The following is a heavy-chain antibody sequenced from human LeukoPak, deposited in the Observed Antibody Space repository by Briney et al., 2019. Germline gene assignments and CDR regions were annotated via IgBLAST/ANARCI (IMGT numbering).Heavy chain of an antibody. Sequence: SGGSLRLSCAASGFTFDDYAMHWVRQAPGKGLEWVSGISWNSGSIGYADSVKGRFTISRDNAKNSLYLQMNSLRAEDTALYYCAKDIGYSYGYYFDYWGQGTLVTVSS. CDR2: ISWNSGSI. J-gene: IGHJ4*02. CDR3: AKDIGYSYGYYFDY. D-gene: IGHD5-18*01. V-gene: IGHV3-9*01. CDR1: GFTFDDYA.